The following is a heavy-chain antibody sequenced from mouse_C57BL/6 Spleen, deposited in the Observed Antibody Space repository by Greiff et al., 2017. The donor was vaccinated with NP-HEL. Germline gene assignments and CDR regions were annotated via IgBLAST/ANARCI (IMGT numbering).Heavy chain of an antibody. J-gene: IGHJ3*01. CDR1: GFTFSDYG. D-gene: IGHD1-1*01. CDR3: ARSGSTWFAY. Sequence: EVNLVEPGGGLVKPGGSLKLSCAASGFTFSDYGMHWVRQAPEKGLEWVAYISSGGSSIYYADTVKGRFTISRDSAKNTLFLHMTSLRSEDTAMYYWARSGSTWFAYWGQGTLVTVSA. V-gene: IGHV5-17*01. CDR2: ISSGGSSI.